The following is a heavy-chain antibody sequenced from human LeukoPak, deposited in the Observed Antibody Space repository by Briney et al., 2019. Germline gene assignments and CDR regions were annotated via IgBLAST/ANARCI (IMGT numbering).Heavy chain of an antibody. CDR3: ASPTARLGELSQSDAFDI. CDR1: GFTVSSNY. Sequence: GGSLRLSCAASGFTVSSNYMSWVRQAPGKGLGWVSVIYSGGSTYYADSVKGRFTISRDNSKNTLYLQMNSLRAEDTAVYYCASPTARLGELSQSDAFDIWGQGTMVTVSS. D-gene: IGHD3-16*02. V-gene: IGHV3-66*01. J-gene: IGHJ3*02. CDR2: IYSGGST.